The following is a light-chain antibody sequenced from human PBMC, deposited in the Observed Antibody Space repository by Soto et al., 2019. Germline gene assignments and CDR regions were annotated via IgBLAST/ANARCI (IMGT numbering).Light chain of an antibody. J-gene: IGKJ4*01. CDR3: QQANSFPLT. CDR2: DAS. V-gene: IGKV1-12*01. CDR1: EGISNA. Sequence: EIQMTQSPSSVSASVGDRVTITFRSSEGISNALAWYQQKPGMAPTLLIFDASILQSGVPSRFSGSGSGTDFTLTISSLQPEDFATYYCQQANSFPLTFGGGTKVDIK.